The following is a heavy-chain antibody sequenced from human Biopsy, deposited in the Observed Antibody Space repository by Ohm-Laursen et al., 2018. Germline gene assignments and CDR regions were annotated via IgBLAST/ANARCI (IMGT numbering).Heavy chain of an antibody. CDR2: INPNSGVT. CDR3: ARDPRYGYGSYFDY. V-gene: IGHV1-2*02. Sequence: SVKVSCKASGGSFSMDAFSWMRQAPGQGLEWMGWINPNSGVTNYAQRFQGRVTMTRDTSISTAYMELSRLRSDDTAVYYCARDPRYGYGSYFDYWGQGTLVAVSS. CDR1: GGSFSMDA. D-gene: IGHD3-10*01. J-gene: IGHJ4*02.